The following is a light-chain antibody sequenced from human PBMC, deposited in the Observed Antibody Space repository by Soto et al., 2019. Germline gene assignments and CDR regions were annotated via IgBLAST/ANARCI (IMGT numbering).Light chain of an antibody. CDR1: SNDVGGYDY. J-gene: IGLJ2*01. V-gene: IGLV2-11*01. CDR2: DVS. CDR3: CSYAGSSVL. Sequence: QSALTQPRSVSGSPGQSVTISCTGTSNDVGGYDYVSWYQQHPGKAPKFMIYDVSKRPSGVPDRFSGSKSGNTASLTISGLQAEDEADYYCCSYAGSSVLFGGGTKVTVL.